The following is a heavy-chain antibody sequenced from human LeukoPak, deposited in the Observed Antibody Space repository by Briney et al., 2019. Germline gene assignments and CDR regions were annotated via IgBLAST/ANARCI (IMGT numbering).Heavy chain of an antibody. Sequence: GGSLRLSCAASGFTFSNAWMNWVRQAPGKGLEWVGRIKSKTDGGTTDYAAPVKGRFTISRDDSKNTLYLQMNSLRAEDTAVYYCARDRGKIFMYYYYGMDVWGQGTTVTVSS. CDR3: ARDRGKIFMYYYYGMDV. V-gene: IGHV3-15*07. D-gene: IGHD3-10*01. CDR1: GFTFSNAW. J-gene: IGHJ6*02. CDR2: IKSKTDGGTT.